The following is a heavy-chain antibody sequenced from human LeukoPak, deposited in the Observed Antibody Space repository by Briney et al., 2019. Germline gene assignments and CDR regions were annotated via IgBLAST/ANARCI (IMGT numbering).Heavy chain of an antibody. V-gene: IGHV3-21*04. Sequence: PGGSLRLSCAASGFTFNNYNMNWVRQAPGKGLEWVSSISSSSSYIYYADSVKGRFTRSRDISKNTLYLQMNSLRAEDTAVYYCAKPPSRVAHGDYWGQGTLVTVSS. CDR3: AKPPSRVAHGDY. CDR1: GFTFNNYN. J-gene: IGHJ4*02. D-gene: IGHD2-15*01. CDR2: ISSSSSYI.